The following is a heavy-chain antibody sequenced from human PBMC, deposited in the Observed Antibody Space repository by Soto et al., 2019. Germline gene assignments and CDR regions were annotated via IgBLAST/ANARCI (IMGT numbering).Heavy chain of an antibody. CDR2: IGDSGATT. Sequence: GGSLRLSCAPSAFTFRNYAMSWVRQAPGKGLEWVSAIGDSGATTYYADSVKGRFTISRDNSKNTLYLQMNNLRAEDTAFYYCAKDRSSTSCYGFDYWGPGALVTVSS. CDR1: AFTFRNYA. V-gene: IGHV3-23*01. D-gene: IGHD2-2*01. CDR3: AKDRSSTSCYGFDY. J-gene: IGHJ4*02.